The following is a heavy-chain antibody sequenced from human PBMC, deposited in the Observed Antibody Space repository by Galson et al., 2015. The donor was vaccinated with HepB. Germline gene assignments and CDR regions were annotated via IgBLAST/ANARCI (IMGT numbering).Heavy chain of an antibody. CDR3: AKDLLAYCGGDCYSHGMDV. Sequence: SLRLSCAASGFTFSSYGMHWVRQAPGKGLEWVAVISYDGSNKYYADSVKGRFTISRDNSKNTLYLQMNSLRAEDTAVYYCAKDLLAYCGGDCYSHGMDVWGQGTTVTVSS. CDR1: GFTFSSYG. V-gene: IGHV3-30*18. J-gene: IGHJ6*02. D-gene: IGHD2-21*02. CDR2: ISYDGSNK.